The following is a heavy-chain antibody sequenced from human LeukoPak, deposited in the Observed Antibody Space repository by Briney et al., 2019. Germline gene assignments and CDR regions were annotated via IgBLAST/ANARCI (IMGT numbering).Heavy chain of an antibody. Sequence: GGSLRLSCAASGFTFSIYWMYWVRQAPGKRLEWVTFLQYGTNNEYYGDSVKGRFTISRDNSKNTLYLQMNSLRAEDTAVYYCAKDFAWAIDYWGQGTLVTVSS. CDR3: AKDFAWAIDY. J-gene: IGHJ4*02. V-gene: IGHV3-30*02. CDR2: LQYGTNNE. CDR1: GFTFSIYW. D-gene: IGHD3-9*01.